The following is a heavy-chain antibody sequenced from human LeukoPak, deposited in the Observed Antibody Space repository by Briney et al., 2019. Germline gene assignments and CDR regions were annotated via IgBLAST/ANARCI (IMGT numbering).Heavy chain of an antibody. V-gene: IGHV1-46*01. D-gene: IGHD2-2*01. Sequence: ASVKVSCKASGYTFTSYYMHWVRQAPGQGLEWMGIINPSGGSTSYAQKFQGRVTMTRDTSTSTVYMELSSLRSEDTAVYYCARVVPAATTGGPIDYWGQGTLVTVSS. CDR3: ARVVPAATTGGPIDY. CDR2: INPSGGST. J-gene: IGHJ4*02. CDR1: GYTFTSYY.